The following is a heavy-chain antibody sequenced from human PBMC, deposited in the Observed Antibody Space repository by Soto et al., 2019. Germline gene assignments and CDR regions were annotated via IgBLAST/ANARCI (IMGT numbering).Heavy chain of an antibody. Sequence: QVQLQESGPGLVKPSDTLSLTCTVSGGSISGYYWSWIRQAPGKGLEYIGDIYYRGSTNYNPSIKRRVTMSVDTSRNQFSLTVNSVTAADTAVSYCARQQLLPLYYSLDVWGQGTTVTVSS. CDR3: ARQQLLPLYYSLDV. CDR2: IYYRGST. D-gene: IGHD6-13*01. CDR1: GGSISGYY. V-gene: IGHV4-59*07. J-gene: IGHJ6*02.